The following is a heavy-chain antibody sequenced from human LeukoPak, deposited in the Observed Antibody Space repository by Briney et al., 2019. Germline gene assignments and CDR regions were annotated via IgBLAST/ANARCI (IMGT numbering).Heavy chain of an antibody. CDR2: INPSGRI. D-gene: IGHD3-22*01. Sequence: NASETLSLTCAVYGGSFSGYYWTWIRQAPGKGLEWIGEINPSGRISYNPSLKSRLTISVDASKNQFSLNLRSLTAADTAVYYCARGRHEVSMIVVVMTAVSYYLDVWGKGTTVTVS. J-gene: IGHJ6*03. CDR1: GGSFSGYY. V-gene: IGHV4-34*01. CDR3: ARGRHEVSMIVVVMTAVSYYLDV.